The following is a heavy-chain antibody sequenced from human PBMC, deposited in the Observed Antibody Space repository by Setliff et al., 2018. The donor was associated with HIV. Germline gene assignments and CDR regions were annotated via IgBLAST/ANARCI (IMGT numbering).Heavy chain of an antibody. V-gene: IGHV4-4*09. CDR1: GGPFDYYY. Sequence: SETLSLTCKVSGGPFDYYYWTWIRQSAGKGLEWIGNIYTSGSTNYNPSLKSRVTISVDTSKNQFSLKLSSVTAADTAVYYWAGTTPGYEVSCSGGFRYYYMDVSGKGTAVTVSS. CDR3: AGTTPGYEVSCSGGFRYYYMDV. D-gene: IGHD2-15*01. J-gene: IGHJ6*03. CDR2: IYTSGST.